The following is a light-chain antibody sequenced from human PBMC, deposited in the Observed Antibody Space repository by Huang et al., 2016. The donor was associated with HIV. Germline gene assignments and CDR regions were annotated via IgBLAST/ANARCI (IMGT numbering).Light chain of an antibody. Sequence: EIVLTQSPGTLSLSPGERATLSCRASQSVSSSYLAWYQQNPGQAPRLLIYGTSSRATDIPDRCIGSGSGTDFTLTISRLEPEDFAVYFCQQYGSSPLTFGGGTKVEIK. CDR2: GTS. V-gene: IGKV3-20*01. CDR1: QSVSSSY. CDR3: QQYGSSPLT. J-gene: IGKJ4*01.